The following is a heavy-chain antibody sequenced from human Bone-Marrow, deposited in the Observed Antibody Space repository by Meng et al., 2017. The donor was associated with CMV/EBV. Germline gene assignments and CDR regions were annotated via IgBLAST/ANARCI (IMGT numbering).Heavy chain of an antibody. V-gene: IGHV3-15*01. CDR1: GFTFSNAW. CDR3: VKGWIFGRLFDY. J-gene: IGHJ4*02. Sequence: GESLKISCEASGFTFSNAWMSWVRQAPGKGLGWIGRIKSISDGGTTDYAAPVKGRFVISRDDSKNMLHLQMNSLRAEDTALYYCVKGWIFGRLFDYWGQGTLVTVSS. D-gene: IGHD3-10*01. CDR2: IKSISDGGTT.